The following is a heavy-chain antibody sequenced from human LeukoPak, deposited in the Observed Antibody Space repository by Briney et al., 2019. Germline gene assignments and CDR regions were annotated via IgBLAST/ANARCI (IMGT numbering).Heavy chain of an antibody. D-gene: IGHD6-13*01. CDR3: ARASELGKRGIAFDI. CDR2: ISYDGSNK. Sequence: GGSLRLSCAASGFTFSSYAMHWVRQAPGKGLEWVAVISYDGSNKYYADSVKGRFTISRDNSKNTLYLQMNSLRAEDTAVYYCARASELGKRGIAFDIWGQGTMVTVSS. J-gene: IGHJ3*02. CDR1: GFTFSSYA. V-gene: IGHV3-30-3*01.